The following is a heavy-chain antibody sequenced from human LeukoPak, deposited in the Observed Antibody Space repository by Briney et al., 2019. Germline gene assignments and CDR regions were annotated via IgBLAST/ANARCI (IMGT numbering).Heavy chain of an antibody. CDR2: IIPIFGTA. D-gene: IGHD3-22*01. CDR3: ARRLYYYDSSGYDAFDI. J-gene: IGHJ3*02. Sequence: ASVKVSCKASGGTFSSYAISWVRQAPVQGLQWMGGIIPIFGTANYAQKFQGRVTITADESTSTAYMELSSLRSEDTAVYYCARRLYYYDSSGYDAFDIWGQGTMVTVSS. V-gene: IGHV1-69*13. CDR1: GGTFSSYA.